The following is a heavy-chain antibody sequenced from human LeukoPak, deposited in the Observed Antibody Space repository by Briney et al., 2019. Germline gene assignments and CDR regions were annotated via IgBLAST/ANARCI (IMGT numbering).Heavy chain of an antibody. V-gene: IGHV1-18*01. Sequence: ASVKVSCKASGYTLTSYGISWVRQAPGQGLECVGWISAYNGNTNYAQELQGRVTMTTDTSTSTAYMELRRLRSDDTAVYCCARDPRGLGMSFDYWGQGTLVTVSS. D-gene: IGHD7-27*01. CDR1: GYTLTSYG. CDR2: ISAYNGNT. J-gene: IGHJ4*02. CDR3: ARDPRGLGMSFDY.